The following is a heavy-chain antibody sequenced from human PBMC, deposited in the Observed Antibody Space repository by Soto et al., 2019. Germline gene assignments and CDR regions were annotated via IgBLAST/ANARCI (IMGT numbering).Heavy chain of an antibody. V-gene: IGHV1-69*02. D-gene: IGHD3-10*01. CDR1: GDTFNFYT. CDR3: ATSYGSGSQAFDH. Sequence: QVHLVQSGAELKKPGSSVRVSCKASGDTFNFYTINWVRQAPGLGLEWMGRTNPILSMSNSALTFQGRLSISADKSTSTAYMALRSLRSDDTAVYYCATSYGSGSQAFDHWGQGALVTVSS. J-gene: IGHJ4*02. CDR2: TNPILSMS.